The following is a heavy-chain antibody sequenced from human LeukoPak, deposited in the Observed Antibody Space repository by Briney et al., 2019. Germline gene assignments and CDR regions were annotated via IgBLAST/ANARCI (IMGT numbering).Heavy chain of an antibody. J-gene: IGHJ4*02. Sequence: PSETLSLTCAVYGGSFTDCYWSWIRQSPVKGLEYIGEINHRGTTSYNPSLQSRVTMSIDTSKKQFSLKLRSVTAADTAIYYCVRGLWSDDSGNYWGQGALVTVSS. D-gene: IGHD3-10*01. V-gene: IGHV4-34*01. CDR3: VRGLWSDDSGNY. CDR1: GGSFTDCY. CDR2: INHRGTT.